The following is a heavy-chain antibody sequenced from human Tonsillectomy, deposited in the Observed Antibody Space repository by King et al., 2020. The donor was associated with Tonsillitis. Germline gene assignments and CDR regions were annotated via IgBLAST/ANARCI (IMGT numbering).Heavy chain of an antibody. CDR1: GFTFSSYA. CDR3: AKERSSGWCDY. J-gene: IGHJ4*02. V-gene: IGHV3-30*02. CDR2: MRYDGSDK. D-gene: IGHD3-22*01. Sequence: VQLVESGGGVVQPGESLRLSCVASGFTFSSYAMHWVRQAPGKGLEWVAFMRYDGSDKSYADSVKGRFTISRDNSKSTLYLQMNSLRAEDTAVYYCAKERSSGWCDYWGQGTLVTVSS.